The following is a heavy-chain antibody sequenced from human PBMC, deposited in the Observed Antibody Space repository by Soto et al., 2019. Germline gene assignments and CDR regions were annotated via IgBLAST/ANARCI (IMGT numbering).Heavy chain of an antibody. D-gene: IGHD2-2*01. J-gene: IGHJ4*02. CDR2: IYYSGST. CDR3: ARAVVPAAIRGGHFDY. Sequence: PSETLSLTCTVSGGSISSYYWSWIRKPPGKGLEWIGYIYYSGSTNYNPSLKSRVTISVDTSKNQFSLKLSSVTAADTAVHYCARAVVPAAIRGGHFDYWGQGTLVTVSS. CDR1: GGSISSYY. V-gene: IGHV4-59*01.